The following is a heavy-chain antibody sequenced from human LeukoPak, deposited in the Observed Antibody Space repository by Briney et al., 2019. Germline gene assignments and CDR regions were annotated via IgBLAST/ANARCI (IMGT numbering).Heavy chain of an antibody. CDR2: IYTSGST. CDR1: GGSISSGSYY. D-gene: IGHD6-13*01. Sequence: PSETLSLTCAVSGGSISSGSYYWSWIRQPAGKGLEWIGRIYTSGSTNYNPSLKSRVTISVDTSKNQFSLKLSSVTAADTAVYYCARDRAGIAAYYMDVWGKGTTVTISS. CDR3: ARDRAGIAAYYMDV. V-gene: IGHV4-61*02. J-gene: IGHJ6*03.